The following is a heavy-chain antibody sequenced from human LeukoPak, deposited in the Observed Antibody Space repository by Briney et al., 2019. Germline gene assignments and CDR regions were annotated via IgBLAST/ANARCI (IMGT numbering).Heavy chain of an antibody. V-gene: IGHV3-74*01. CDR2: ITNDGSST. Sequence: GGSLRLSCAASGLTFSSHWMHWVRQAPGKGLVWVTRITNDGSSTTYADSVKGRFTISRDNAKNMLYLQVNSLRAEDTAVYYCARGGPIYCSGDSCYPGDYWGQGTLVTVSS. J-gene: IGHJ4*02. D-gene: IGHD2-15*01. CDR3: ARGGPIYCSGDSCYPGDY. CDR1: GLTFSSHW.